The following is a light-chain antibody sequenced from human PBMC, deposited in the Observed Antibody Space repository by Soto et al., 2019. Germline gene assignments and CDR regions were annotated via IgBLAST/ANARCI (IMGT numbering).Light chain of an antibody. J-gene: IGKJ2*01. Sequence: DAQMTQSPSSLSASVGDSVTITCRASHSIGTYLDWYQHKPGKAPKLLIYAASSLQSGVPSRFSGRGSGRDYTLTISSLKREYFATYYCPQSHSTFGQVTRLQIK. CDR3: PQSHST. CDR2: AAS. CDR1: HSIGTY. V-gene: IGKV1-39*01.